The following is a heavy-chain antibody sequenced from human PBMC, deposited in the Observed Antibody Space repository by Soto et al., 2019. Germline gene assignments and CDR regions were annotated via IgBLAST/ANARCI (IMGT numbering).Heavy chain of an antibody. D-gene: IGHD1-1*01. CDR2: ISYDGSNK. CDR1: GFTFSSYG. V-gene: IGHV3-30*18. J-gene: IGHJ4*02. Sequence: PGWSLRLSCAASGFTFSSYGMHLVRQATGKGLEWVAVISYDGSNKYYADSVKGRFTISRDNSKNTLYLQMNSLRAEDTAVYYCAKSRGDAYNVGYWGQGTLVTVSS. CDR3: AKSRGDAYNVGY.